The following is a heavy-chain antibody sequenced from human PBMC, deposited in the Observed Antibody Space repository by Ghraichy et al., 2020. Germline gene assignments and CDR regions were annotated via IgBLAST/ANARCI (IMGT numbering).Heavy chain of an antibody. CDR3: ARHPNDYGDYGWFDP. CDR2: IYYSGST. V-gene: IGHV4-39*01. Sequence: SETLSLTCTVSGGSISSSSYYWGWIRQPPGKGLEWIGSIYYSGSTYYNPSLKSRVTISVDTSKNQFSLKLSSVTAADTAVYYCARHPNDYGDYGWFDPWGQGTLVTVSS. CDR1: GGSISSSSYY. D-gene: IGHD4-17*01. J-gene: IGHJ5*02.